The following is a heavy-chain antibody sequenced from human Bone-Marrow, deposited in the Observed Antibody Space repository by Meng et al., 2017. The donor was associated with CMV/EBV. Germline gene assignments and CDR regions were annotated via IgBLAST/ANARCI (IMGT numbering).Heavy chain of an antibody. V-gene: IGHV4-59*01. CDR2: IYDSGST. D-gene: IGHD1-26*01. CDR3: ARPLGATVDG. CDR1: GGSISSYY. J-gene: IGHJ6*02. Sequence: SETLSLTCTVSGGSISSYYWSWIRQPPGKGLEWIGYIYDSGSTNYNPSLKSRVTISVDTSKNQFSLKLSSVTAADTAVYYCARPLGATVDGWGQGTPVTVSS.